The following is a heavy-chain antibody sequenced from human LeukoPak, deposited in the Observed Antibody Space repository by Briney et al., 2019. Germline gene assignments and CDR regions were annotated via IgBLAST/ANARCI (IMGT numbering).Heavy chain of an antibody. CDR2: ISGSGGST. D-gene: IGHD3-16*01. CDR3: AKGAMITFGGVQ. V-gene: IGHV3-23*01. J-gene: IGHJ4*02. Sequence: GGSLSLSCAASGFTFSSYDMSWVRQDPGKGLEWVSAISGSGGSTYYADSVKGRFTISRDNSKNTLYLQMNSLRAEDTAVYYWAKGAMITFGGVQGGQGTLVTVSS. CDR1: GFTFSSYD.